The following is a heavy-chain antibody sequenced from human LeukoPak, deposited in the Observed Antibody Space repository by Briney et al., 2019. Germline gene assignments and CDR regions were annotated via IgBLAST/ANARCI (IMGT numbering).Heavy chain of an antibody. CDR2: ISSRGSTI. D-gene: IGHD6-13*01. Sequence: PGGSLTLSCAASGFTFSDYEMNWVRQAPGKGLEWISYISSRGSTIYYADSVKGRLTISRGNAKNSLYLQMNSLRGEDTAVYYCAKEAAAGRHFDYWGQGTLVTVSS. V-gene: IGHV3-48*03. CDR3: AKEAAAGRHFDY. J-gene: IGHJ4*02. CDR1: GFTFSDYE.